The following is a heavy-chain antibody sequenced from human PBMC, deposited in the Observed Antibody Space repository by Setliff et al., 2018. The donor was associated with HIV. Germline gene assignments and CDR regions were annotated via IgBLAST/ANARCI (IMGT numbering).Heavy chain of an antibody. CDR1: GYIVTSNW. D-gene: IGHD2-15*01. Sequence: PGESLRLSCRGSGYIVTSNWIGWVRQMPGKGMEWMGRINPTDAYINYSPSLQGHVTISADKSISTAYLQWNTRKASDTATYYCARPSQGIEAPGDAFDIWGQGTLVTVSS. V-gene: IGHV5-10-1*01. CDR2: INPTDAYI. J-gene: IGHJ3*02. CDR3: ARPSQGIEAPGDAFDI.